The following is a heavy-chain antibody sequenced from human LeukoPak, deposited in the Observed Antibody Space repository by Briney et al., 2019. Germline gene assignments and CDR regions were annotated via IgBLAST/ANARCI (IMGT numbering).Heavy chain of an antibody. CDR1: GFTFSSFA. J-gene: IGHJ6*02. D-gene: IGHD3-9*01. V-gene: IGHV3-30*04. CDR2: ISYDGNNI. Sequence: GRSLRLSCAASGFTFSSFAMDWVRQAPGKGLEWVAVISYDGNNIYSADPVKGRFTISRDNSKNTLFLQMNRLRAEDTAVYYCATAPPWCGDILTGYYSTLGCHYYYGMDVWGQGTTVTVSS. CDR3: ATAPPWCGDILTGYYSTLGCHYYYGMDV.